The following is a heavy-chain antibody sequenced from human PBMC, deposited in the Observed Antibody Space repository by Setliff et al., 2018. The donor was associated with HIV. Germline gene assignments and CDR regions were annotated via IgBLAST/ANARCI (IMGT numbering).Heavy chain of an antibody. CDR3: ARVHLRTNAVYGVVSNQFDP. D-gene: IGHD2-8*01. J-gene: IGHJ5*02. CDR1: GFSFSNFW. V-gene: IGHV3-7*03. CDR2: ISPDGNRN. Sequence: GGSLRLSCGASGFSFSNFWMHWVRQAPGKGREWVASISPDGNRNFCVGSVKGRFTASRDNAKSSLYLQMNSLRAEDTAVYYCARVHLRTNAVYGVVSNQFDPWGQGTLVTVSS.